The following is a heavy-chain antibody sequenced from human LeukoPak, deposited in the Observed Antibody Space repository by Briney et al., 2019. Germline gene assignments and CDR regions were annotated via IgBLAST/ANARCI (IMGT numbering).Heavy chain of an antibody. CDR3: TTEMATSTDAY. CDR1: GFTFDDYA. Sequence: GGSLRLSCAASGFTFDDYAMHWVRQAPGKGLEWVSGISWNSGSIGYVDSVKGRFTISRDNAKNSLYLQMNSLRAEDTALYYCTTEMATSTDAYWGQGTLVTVSS. CDR2: ISWNSGSI. J-gene: IGHJ4*02. V-gene: IGHV3-9*01. D-gene: IGHD5-24*01.